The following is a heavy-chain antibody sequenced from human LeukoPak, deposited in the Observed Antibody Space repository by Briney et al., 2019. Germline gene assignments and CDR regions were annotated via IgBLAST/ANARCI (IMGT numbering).Heavy chain of an antibody. CDR1: GFTFSSYA. D-gene: IGHD6-13*01. CDR2: ISGSGGST. J-gene: IGHJ6*03. CDR3: ARVDSSYYYMDV. V-gene: IGHV3-23*01. Sequence: GGSLRLSCAASGFTFSSYAMSWVRQAPGKGLEWVSAISGSGGSTYYADSVKGRFTISRDNSKNTLYLQMNSLRAEDTAVYYCARVDSSYYYMDVWGKGTTVTVSS.